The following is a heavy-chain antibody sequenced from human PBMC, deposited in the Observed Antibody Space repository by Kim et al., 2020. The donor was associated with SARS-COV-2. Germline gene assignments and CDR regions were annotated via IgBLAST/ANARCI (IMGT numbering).Heavy chain of an antibody. CDR2: ISGGGYST. CDR3: AQDRSWNDVNYYYFLDV. Sequence: GGSLRLSCAASGFTFSSYAMTWVRQAPGRGLEWVSTISGGGYSTYYADSVKGRFTISRDNSKNTLYLQMNSLRADDTAIYYCAQDRSWNDVNYYYFLDVWGKGTTVTVSS. D-gene: IGHD1-1*01. V-gene: IGHV3-23*01. J-gene: IGHJ6*03. CDR1: GFTFSSYA.